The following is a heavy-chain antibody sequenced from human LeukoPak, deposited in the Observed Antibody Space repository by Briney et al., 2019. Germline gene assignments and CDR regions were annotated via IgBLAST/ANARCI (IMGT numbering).Heavy chain of an antibody. D-gene: IGHD6-13*01. CDR3: ARDRRAASFDP. CDR2: INHNSGGT. Sequence: ASVKVSSKASGYTFTRYYMHWGRHAPGHGGEWMGWINHNSGGTNYAQKFQGRVTMTRDTSISTAYMELSGLRSDDTAVYYCARDRRAASFDPWGQGTLVTVSS. CDR1: GYTFTRYY. J-gene: IGHJ5*02. V-gene: IGHV1-2*02.